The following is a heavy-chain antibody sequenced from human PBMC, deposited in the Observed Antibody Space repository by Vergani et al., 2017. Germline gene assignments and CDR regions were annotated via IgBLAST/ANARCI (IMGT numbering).Heavy chain of an antibody. Sequence: EVQLVESGGGLVKPGGSLRLSCAASGFTVSSNYMSWVRQAPGKGLEWVSVIYRGGSTYDADSVKGRFTISRDNSENTLYLQMNSLRAEDTAVYYCARAPVLLWFGESGYGMDVWGQGTTVTVSS. CDR2: IYRGGST. CDR1: GFTVSSNY. D-gene: IGHD3-10*01. V-gene: IGHV3-66*01. J-gene: IGHJ6*02. CDR3: ARAPVLLWFGESGYGMDV.